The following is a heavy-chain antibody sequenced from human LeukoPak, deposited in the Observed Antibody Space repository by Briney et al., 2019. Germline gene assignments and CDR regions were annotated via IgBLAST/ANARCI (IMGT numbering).Heavy chain of an antibody. J-gene: IGHJ5*02. CDR3: ARARGFGELYWFDP. Sequence: PPGTLSLTCAVSGVSISSGGYYWGWIRQPPGKGLEWIGYIYHSGSTYYNSSLKSRVTISVDRSKNQFSLKLSSVTAADTAVYYCARARGFGELYWFDPWGQGTLVTVSS. V-gene: IGHV4-30-2*01. CDR2: IYHSGST. CDR1: GVSISSGGYY. D-gene: IGHD3-10*01.